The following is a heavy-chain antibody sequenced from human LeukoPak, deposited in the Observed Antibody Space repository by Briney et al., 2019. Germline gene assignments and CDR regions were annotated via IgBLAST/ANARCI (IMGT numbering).Heavy chain of an antibody. J-gene: IGHJ3*02. D-gene: IGHD1-26*01. CDR2: IYSGSNI. Sequence: PGGSLRLSCAASGFSVSSNYMSWVRQAPGKGLEWVSVIYSGSNIHYTESVKGRFTISRDNSRNTLYLQMNSLRVEDTAVYYCARNLGATGPHDAVDIWGQGTMVTVSS. CDR1: GFSVSSNY. V-gene: IGHV3-53*01. CDR3: ARNLGATGPHDAVDI.